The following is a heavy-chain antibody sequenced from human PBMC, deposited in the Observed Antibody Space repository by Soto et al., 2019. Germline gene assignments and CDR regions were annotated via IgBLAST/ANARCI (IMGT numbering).Heavy chain of an antibody. V-gene: IGHV3-30-3*01. Sequence: GGSLRLSCAASGFTFSSYAMHWVRQAPGKGLEWVAVISYDGSNKYYADSVKGRFTISRDNSKNTLYLQMNSLRAEDTAVYYCARDKGCSSTSCYTRRNHYYYGMDVWGQGTTVTVSS. D-gene: IGHD2-2*02. CDR2: ISYDGSNK. CDR3: ARDKGCSSTSCYTRRNHYYYGMDV. CDR1: GFTFSSYA. J-gene: IGHJ6*02.